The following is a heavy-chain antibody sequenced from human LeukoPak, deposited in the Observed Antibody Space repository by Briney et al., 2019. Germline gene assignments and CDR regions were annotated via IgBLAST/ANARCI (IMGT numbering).Heavy chain of an antibody. CDR3: ARGIAAADIDY. J-gene: IGHJ4*02. D-gene: IGHD6-13*01. Sequence: PGGSLRLSCAASGFTFSSYWMHWVRQAPGKGLVWVSRINSDGSSTSYADSVKGRFTISRVNAKNTLYLQMNSLRAEDTAVYYCARGIAAADIDYWGQGTLVTVSS. CDR2: INSDGSST. V-gene: IGHV3-74*01. CDR1: GFTFSSYW.